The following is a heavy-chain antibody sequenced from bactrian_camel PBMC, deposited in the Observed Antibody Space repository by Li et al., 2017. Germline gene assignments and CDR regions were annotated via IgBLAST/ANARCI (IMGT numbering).Heavy chain of an antibody. V-gene: IGHV3S53*01. J-gene: IGHJ4*01. CDR2: IETYGRT. Sequence: HVQLVESGGGSVQAGGSLRLSCAASGYTKCRGWFRQAPGKAREGVAAIETYGRTSYADSVKGRFTISRDNAKNTLFLQMNSLKTEDSAVYYCATSTLASWYAGLNYWGQGTQVTVS. CDR1: GYTKC. CDR3: ATSTLASWYAGLNY. D-gene: IGHD6*01.